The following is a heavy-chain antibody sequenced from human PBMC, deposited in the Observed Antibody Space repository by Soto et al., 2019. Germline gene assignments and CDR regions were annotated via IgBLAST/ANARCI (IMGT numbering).Heavy chain of an antibody. D-gene: IGHD2-2*03. CDR1: GGSFSSGGYY. CDR3: ARLDGGAWFDP. V-gene: IGHV4-31*03. J-gene: IGHJ5*02. CDR2: IYYSGST. Sequence: QVQLQESGPGLVKPSQTLSLTCTVSGGSFSSGGYYWRWIRQHPGKGLEWIGYIYYSGSTYYNPSLKSRVTISVDTSKNQFSLKLSSVTAADTAVYYCARLDGGAWFDPWGQGTLVTVSS.